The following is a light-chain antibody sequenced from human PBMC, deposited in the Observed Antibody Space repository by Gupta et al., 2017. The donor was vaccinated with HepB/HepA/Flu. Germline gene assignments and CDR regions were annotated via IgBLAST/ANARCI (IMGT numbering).Light chain of an antibody. CDR3: ATWDDSLNGVI. CDR2: NIN. J-gene: IGLJ2*01. Sequence: QSVLTQPPSASATPGQRVTISCSGSSSNIGSNYVNWYQQLPGTAPKLLIYNINQRPSGVPDRFSGSKSGTSASLAISGLQSEDEADYYCATWDDSLNGVIFGGGTKLTVL. V-gene: IGLV1-44*01. CDR1: SSNIGSNY.